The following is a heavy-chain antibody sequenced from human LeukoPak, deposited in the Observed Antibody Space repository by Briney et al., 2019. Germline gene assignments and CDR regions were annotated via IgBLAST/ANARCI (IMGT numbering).Heavy chain of an antibody. CDR2: INHSGST. D-gene: IGHD3-10*01. CDR1: GGSFSGYY. Sequence: SETLSLTCAVYGGSFSGYYWSWIRQPPGKGLEWIGEINHSGSTNYNPSLKSRVTISVDTSKNQFSLKLSSVTAADTAVYYCARGQITMVRGVIITENRVSSPLDYWGQGTLVTVSS. CDR3: ARGQITMVRGVIITENRVSSPLDY. V-gene: IGHV4-34*01. J-gene: IGHJ4*02.